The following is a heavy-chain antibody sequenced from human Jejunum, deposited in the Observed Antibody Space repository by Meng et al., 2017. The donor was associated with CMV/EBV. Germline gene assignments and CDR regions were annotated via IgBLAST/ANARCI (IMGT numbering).Heavy chain of an antibody. CDR2: ISYSGST. CDR1: GGSVSSYDYY. J-gene: IGHJ3*02. Sequence: VSGGSVSSYDYYWSWLRQPPGKGLEWIGYISYSGSTYYKLSLRSRVSVSMDTSKNQFSLMVSSVTAADTAVYYCVRSLYGDRDAFDIWGQGTMVTVSS. D-gene: IGHD4-17*01. V-gene: IGHV4-30-4*01. CDR3: VRSLYGDRDAFDI.